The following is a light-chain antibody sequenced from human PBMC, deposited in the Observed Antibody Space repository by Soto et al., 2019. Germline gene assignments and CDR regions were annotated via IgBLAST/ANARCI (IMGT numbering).Light chain of an antibody. V-gene: IGLV2-23*03. CDR1: SGDVGGYNL. J-gene: IGLJ1*01. CDR2: EGT. CDR3: CSNAGSSTV. Sequence: QSVLTQPASVSGSPGQSITISCTGTSGDVGGYNLVSWYQDHPGKAPKLMIYEGTHRPSGVSNRFSVSKSGNTASLTISGLQAEDEADYYCCSNAGSSTVFGTGTKVTVL.